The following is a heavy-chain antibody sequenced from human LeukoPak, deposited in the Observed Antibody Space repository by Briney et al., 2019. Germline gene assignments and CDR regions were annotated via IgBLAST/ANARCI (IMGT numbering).Heavy chain of an antibody. J-gene: IGHJ4*02. CDR2: INSDGSST. CDR3: ASGSHYAII. Sequence: GGSLRLSCAASGFTFNSDWMHWVRQGPGKGLVWVSRINSDGSSTTYADSVKGRFTISRDNAKNTLYLQMNSLGADDTAVYYCASGSHYAIIWGQGTLVTVSS. V-gene: IGHV3-74*01. CDR1: GFTFNSDW. D-gene: IGHD1-26*01.